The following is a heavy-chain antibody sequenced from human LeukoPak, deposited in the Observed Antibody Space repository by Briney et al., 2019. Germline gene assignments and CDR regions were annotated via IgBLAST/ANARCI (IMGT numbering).Heavy chain of an antibody. Sequence: PSETLSLTCTVSGGSISSGGYYWSWIRQHPGKGLEWIGYIYYSGSTYYNPSLKSRVAISVDTSKNQFSLKLSSVTAADTAVYYCAGGAGYETGFDYWGQGTLVTVSS. J-gene: IGHJ4*02. D-gene: IGHD5-12*01. CDR1: GGSISSGGYY. CDR3: AGGAGYETGFDY. V-gene: IGHV4-31*03. CDR2: IYYSGST.